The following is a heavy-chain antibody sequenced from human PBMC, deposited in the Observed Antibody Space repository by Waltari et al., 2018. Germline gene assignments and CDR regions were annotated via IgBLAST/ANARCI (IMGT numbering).Heavy chain of an antibody. V-gene: IGHV4-39*01. CDR1: GGSISSSNYY. D-gene: IGHD1-26*01. CDR3: ARLDSRSGSYYFDY. J-gene: IGHJ4*02. Sequence: QLQLQASGPGLVKPSEPLSLTCTVSGGSISSSNYYWGWIRQPPGKGLEWIGNIYYSGSTYYNPSLKSRVTIYIDTSKNQFSLKLSSVTAADTAVYFCARLDSRSGSYYFDYWGQGTLVTVSS. CDR2: IYYSGST.